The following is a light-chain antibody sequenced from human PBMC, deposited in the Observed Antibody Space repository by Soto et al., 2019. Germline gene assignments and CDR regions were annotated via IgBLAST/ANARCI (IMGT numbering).Light chain of an antibody. Sequence: EIVLTQSPGTLSLSPWERATLSCRASQSVRNSYLAWYQQRPGQAPRLLIYGASSRATGIPDRLSGSGSGTDFTLTISRLEPEDFAVFYCQQYGISPITFGQGTRLEIK. CDR1: QSVRNSY. CDR2: GAS. V-gene: IGKV3-20*01. J-gene: IGKJ5*01. CDR3: QQYGISPIT.